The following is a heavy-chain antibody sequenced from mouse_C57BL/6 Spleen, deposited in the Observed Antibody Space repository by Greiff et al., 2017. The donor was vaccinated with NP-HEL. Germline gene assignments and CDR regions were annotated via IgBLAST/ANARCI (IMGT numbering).Heavy chain of an antibody. CDR1: GFTFSSYA. CDR2: ISDGGSYT. Sequence: EVHLVESGGGLVKPGGSLKLSCAASGFTFSSYAMSWVRQTPAQRLEWVATISDGGSYTYYPDNVKGRFTISRDNAKNNLYLQLSHLKSEDTAMYYCARGMGNAMDYWGQGTSVTVSS. D-gene: IGHD2-3*01. CDR3: ARGMGNAMDY. V-gene: IGHV5-4*01. J-gene: IGHJ4*01.